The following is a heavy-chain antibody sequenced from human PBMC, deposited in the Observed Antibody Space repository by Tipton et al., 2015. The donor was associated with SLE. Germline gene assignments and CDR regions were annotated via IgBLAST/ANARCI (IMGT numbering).Heavy chain of an antibody. D-gene: IGHD3-16*01. CDR2: VYENDFT. CDR3: AREKGDAYPNLVAFDI. J-gene: IGHJ3*02. Sequence: TLSLTCTVSGASISTYYWSWVRQPPGKGLEWIGYVYENDFTNYNPSLKSRVTISLDPSKSQFSLRLSSVTAADTAIYYCAREKGDAYPNLVAFDIWGQGTMVTVSS. V-gene: IGHV4-59*01. CDR1: GASISTYY.